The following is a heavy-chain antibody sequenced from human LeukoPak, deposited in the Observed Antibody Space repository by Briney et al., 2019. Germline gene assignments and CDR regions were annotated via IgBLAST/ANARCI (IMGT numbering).Heavy chain of an antibody. D-gene: IGHD3-22*01. J-gene: IGHJ6*02. CDR3: ARDLDSSGYYYYYYYGMDV. V-gene: IGHV1-69*13. CDR2: IIPIFGTA. CDR1: GGTFSSYA. Sequence: SVKVSCKASGGTFSSYAISWVRQAPGQGLEWMGGIIPIFGTANYAQKFQGRVTITADESTSTAYMELSSLRSEDTAVYYCARDLDSSGYYYYYYYGMDVWGQGTTVTVSS.